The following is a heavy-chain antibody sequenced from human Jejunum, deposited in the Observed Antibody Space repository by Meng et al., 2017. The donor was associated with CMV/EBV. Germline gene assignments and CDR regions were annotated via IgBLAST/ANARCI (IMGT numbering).Heavy chain of an antibody. CDR1: GFTFSTNA. CDR2: ISGSGGST. CDR3: AKHQDGSGSYYNY. Sequence: SGFTFSTNAMSWVRQAPGKGLEWVSAISGSGGSTYYADSVEGRFTISRDDSKNTLYLQMNSLRAEDTAIYYCAKHQDGSGSYYNYWGQGMMVTVSS. D-gene: IGHD3-10*01. J-gene: IGHJ4*02. V-gene: IGHV3-23*01.